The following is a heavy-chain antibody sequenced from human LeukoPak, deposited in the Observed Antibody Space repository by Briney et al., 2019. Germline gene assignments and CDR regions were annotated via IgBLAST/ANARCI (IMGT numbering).Heavy chain of an antibody. CDR3: GRAGVHYYYMDV. V-gene: IGHV1-46*01. D-gene: IGHD3-3*01. CDR1: GYTFTSYY. CDR2: INPSGGST. J-gene: IGHJ6*03. Sequence: ASVKVSCKASGYTFTSYYMHWVRQAPGQGLEWMGIINPSGGSTSYAQKFQGRVTMTRDTSTSTVYMELSSLGSEDTAVYYCGRAGVHYYYMDVWGKGTTVTVSS.